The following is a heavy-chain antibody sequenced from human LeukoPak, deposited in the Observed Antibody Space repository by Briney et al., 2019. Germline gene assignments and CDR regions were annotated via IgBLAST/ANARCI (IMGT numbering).Heavy chain of an antibody. D-gene: IGHD3-16*02. CDR3: ARGPLVRLPSSFDP. J-gene: IGHJ5*02. CDR1: GYTFTSYD. CDR2: MNPNSGNT. V-gene: IGHV1-8*01. Sequence: GASVEVSCKASGYTFTSYDINWVRQATGQGLEWMGWMNPNSGNTGSAQRFQGRITMTRDTSISTAYMELSNLRSEDTAVYYCARGPLVRLPSSFDPWGQGTLVTVSS.